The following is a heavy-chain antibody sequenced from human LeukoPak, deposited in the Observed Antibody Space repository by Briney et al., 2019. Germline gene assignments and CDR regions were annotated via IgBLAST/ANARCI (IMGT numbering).Heavy chain of an antibody. CDR2: INRNGGTI. CDR1: GFTFDEYG. Sequence: GGSLRLSCAASGFTFDEYGMSWVRQVPGKGLEWVSGINRNGGTINYADSVKGRLTISRDYAKNSLYLQMNSLIADDTALYHCARERSTSNWYGTPDFDYWGQGILVTVSS. CDR3: ARERSTSNWYGTPDFDY. D-gene: IGHD6-13*01. J-gene: IGHJ4*02. V-gene: IGHV3-20*01.